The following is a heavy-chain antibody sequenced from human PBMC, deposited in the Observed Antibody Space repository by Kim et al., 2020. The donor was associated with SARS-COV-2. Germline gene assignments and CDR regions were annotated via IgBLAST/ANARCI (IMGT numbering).Heavy chain of an antibody. J-gene: IGHJ4*02. V-gene: IGHV3-23*01. CDR1: GFTFSSYG. CDR2: ITASGSNT. CDR3: AKRAVHFDY. Sequence: GGSLRLSCAASGFTFSSYGMSWVRQAPGEGLEWVSSITASGSNTYYADSVKGRFTISRDKSKNTLYLQMNSLRVEDTAVYYCAKRAVHFDYWGQGTLVSV. D-gene: IGHD1-26*01.